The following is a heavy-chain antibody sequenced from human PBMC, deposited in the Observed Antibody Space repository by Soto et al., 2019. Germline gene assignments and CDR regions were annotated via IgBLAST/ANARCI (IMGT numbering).Heavy chain of an antibody. Sequence: QVQLVQSGAEVKKPGASVKVSCKASGYTFTSYGISWVRQAPGQGLEWMGWISAYNGNTNYAQKLQGRVTMTTDTXTXKAYMELRSLRSDDTAVYYCARAQAFGGVIVIYFDYWGQGTLVTVSS. CDR1: GYTFTSYG. V-gene: IGHV1-18*01. CDR2: ISAYNGNT. D-gene: IGHD3-16*02. J-gene: IGHJ4*02. CDR3: ARAQAFGGVIVIYFDY.